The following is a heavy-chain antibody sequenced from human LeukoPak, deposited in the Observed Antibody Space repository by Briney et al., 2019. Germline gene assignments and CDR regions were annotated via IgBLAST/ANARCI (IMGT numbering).Heavy chain of an antibody. CDR1: GYTFTSYY. D-gene: IGHD1-7*01. J-gene: IGHJ5*02. V-gene: IGHV1-46*01. Sequence: GASVKVSCKASGYTFTSYYMHWVRQAPGQGLEWMGIINPSGGSTSYAQKFQGRVTMTRDMSTSTVYMELSSLRSEDTAVYYCARDWAGTTNWFDPGAREPWSPSPQ. CDR3: ARDWAGTTNWFDP. CDR2: INPSGGST.